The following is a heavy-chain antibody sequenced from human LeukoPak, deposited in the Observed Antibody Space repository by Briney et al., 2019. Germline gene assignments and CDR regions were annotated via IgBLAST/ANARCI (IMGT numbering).Heavy chain of an antibody. J-gene: IGHJ6*03. D-gene: IGHD4-11*01. CDR3: ARRSTVTTDHYYYYYMTS. V-gene: IGHV3-74*01. Sequence: GGSLRLSCAASGFTFSSYWMHWVRQAPGKGLVWVSRINSDGSSTSYADSVKGRFTISRDNAKNTLYLQMNSLRAEDTAVYYCARRSTVTTDHYYYYYMTSGAKGPRSPSP. CDR1: GFTFSSYW. CDR2: INSDGSST.